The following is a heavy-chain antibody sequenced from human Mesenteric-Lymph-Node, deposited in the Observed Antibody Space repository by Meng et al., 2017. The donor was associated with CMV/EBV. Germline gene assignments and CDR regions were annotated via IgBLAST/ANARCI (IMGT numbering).Heavy chain of an antibody. V-gene: IGHV4-59*12. Sequence: SETLSLTCTVSGASISTYYWTWIRQPPGKGLEWIGHVHVSRGTNYNPSLNSRVTISADTSKNQLSLSLTSVTAADTAVYYCARGRWTGGWFDPWGQGILVTVSS. D-gene: IGHD3/OR15-3a*01. CDR2: VHVSRGT. CDR3: ARGRWTGGWFDP. CDR1: GASISTYY. J-gene: IGHJ5*02.